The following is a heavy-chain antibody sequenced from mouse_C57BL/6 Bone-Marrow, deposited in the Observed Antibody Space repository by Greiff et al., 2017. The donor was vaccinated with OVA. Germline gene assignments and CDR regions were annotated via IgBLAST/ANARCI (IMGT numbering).Heavy chain of an antibody. CDR1: GFTFSSYA. CDR2: ISDGGSYT. V-gene: IGHV5-4*01. D-gene: IGHD2-2*01. J-gene: IGHJ3*01. CDR3: ARGGIYYGYDWFAY. Sequence: EVQVVESGGGLVKPGGSLKLSCAASGFTFSSYAMSWVRQTPEKRLEWVATISDGGSYTYYPDNVKGRFTMSRDNAKNNLYLQRSQLKSEDTAMYYCARGGIYYGYDWFAYWGQGTLVTVSA.